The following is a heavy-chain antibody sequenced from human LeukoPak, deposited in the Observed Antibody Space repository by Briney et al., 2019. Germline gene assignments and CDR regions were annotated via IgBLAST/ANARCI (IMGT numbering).Heavy chain of an antibody. D-gene: IGHD6-19*01. Sequence: PGGSLRHSCAASGFPFINYGMHWVRPAPGKGLKGVAFIQHSGNNKYYAHYVKGRFNISRDNSKKTLYLEMNSVRSDDTAVSYCAKDHWLVLNYWGQGTLVTVSS. V-gene: IGHV3-30*02. CDR1: GFPFINYG. J-gene: IGHJ4*02. CDR3: AKDHWLVLNY. CDR2: IQHSGNNK.